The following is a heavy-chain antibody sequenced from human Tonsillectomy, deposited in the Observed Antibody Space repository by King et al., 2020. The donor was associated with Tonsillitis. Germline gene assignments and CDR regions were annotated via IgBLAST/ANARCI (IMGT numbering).Heavy chain of an antibody. Sequence: TLKESGPTLVKPTQTLTLTCTFSGFSLSTSGVGVGWIRQPPGKALEWLALIYWNDDKRYSPSLKSRLTITKDTSKNQVVLTITNMDPVDTATYYCAHLNYDYVWGSYRHFDYWGQGTLVTVSS. J-gene: IGHJ4*02. D-gene: IGHD3-16*02. CDR3: AHLNYDYVWGSYRHFDY. V-gene: IGHV2-5*01. CDR1: GFSLSTSGVG. CDR2: IYWNDDK.